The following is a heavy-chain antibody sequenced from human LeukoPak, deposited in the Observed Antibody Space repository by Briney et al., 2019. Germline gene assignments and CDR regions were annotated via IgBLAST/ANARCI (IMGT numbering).Heavy chain of an antibody. V-gene: IGHV3-23*01. D-gene: IGHD6-13*01. CDR2: ISGSGDTT. CDR3: AKGAQQLVYWVDY. Sequence: GGSLRLSCAASGFIFSSYAMSWVRQAPGKGLEWVSSISGSGDTTYYADSVKGRFSISRDNSKSTLYPQMNSLRDEGTAVYYCAKGAQQLVYWVDYWGQGTLVTVSS. CDR1: GFIFSSYA. J-gene: IGHJ4*02.